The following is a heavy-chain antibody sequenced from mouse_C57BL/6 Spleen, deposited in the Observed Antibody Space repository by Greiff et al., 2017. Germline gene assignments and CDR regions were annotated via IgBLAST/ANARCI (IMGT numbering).Heavy chain of an antibody. D-gene: IGHD2-3*01. J-gene: IGHJ3*01. CDR2: IDPETGGT. V-gene: IGHV1-15*01. CDR1: GYTFTDYE. Sequence: QVQLKQSGAELVRPGASVTLSCKASGYTFTDYEMHWVKQTPVHGLEWIGAIDPETGGTAYNQKFKGKAILTADKSSSTAYMELRSLTSEDSAVYYCNYDGYYAWFAYWGQGTLVTVSA. CDR3: NYDGYYAWFAY.